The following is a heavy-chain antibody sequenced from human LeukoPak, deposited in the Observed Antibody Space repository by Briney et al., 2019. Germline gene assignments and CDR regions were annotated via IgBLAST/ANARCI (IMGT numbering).Heavy chain of an antibody. CDR3: ATIGSSSSG. J-gene: IGHJ4*02. V-gene: IGHV1-24*01. Sequence: ASVKVSCKVSGYTLTELSMHWVRQAPGKGLEWMGGFDPEDGETIYAQKFQGRVTMTGDTSTDTAYMELSSLRSGDTAVYYCATIGSSSSGWGQGTLVTVSS. CDR1: GYTLTELS. D-gene: IGHD6-19*01. CDR2: FDPEDGET.